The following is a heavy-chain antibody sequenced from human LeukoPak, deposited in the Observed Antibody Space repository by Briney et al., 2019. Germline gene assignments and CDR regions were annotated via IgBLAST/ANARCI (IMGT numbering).Heavy chain of an antibody. V-gene: IGHV4-31*03. D-gene: IGHD3-22*01. Sequence: PSETLSLTCTGSGDSISTGAYDWAWIRQHRERGLEWIGYIYYSGSTHYNPSLQSRVTISVDTPKNQFSLNLNSVTAADTAVYYCARAPKYYYDSSEESQFDYWGQGTLVTVSS. CDR1: GDSISTGAYD. J-gene: IGHJ4*02. CDR3: ARAPKYYYDSSEESQFDY. CDR2: IYYSGST.